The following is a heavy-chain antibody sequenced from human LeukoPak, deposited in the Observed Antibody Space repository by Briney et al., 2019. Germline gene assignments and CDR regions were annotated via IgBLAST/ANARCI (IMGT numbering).Heavy chain of an antibody. Sequence: AASVKVSCKASGYTFTGYYMHWVRQAPGQGLEWMGWINPNSGGTNYAQNFQGRVTMTRDTSISTAYMELSSLRSEDTAVYYCARDDCSGGSCYSRGAFDIWDQGTMVTVSS. J-gene: IGHJ3*02. D-gene: IGHD2-15*01. CDR2: INPNSGGT. CDR3: ARDDCSGGSCYSRGAFDI. V-gene: IGHV1-2*02. CDR1: GYTFTGYY.